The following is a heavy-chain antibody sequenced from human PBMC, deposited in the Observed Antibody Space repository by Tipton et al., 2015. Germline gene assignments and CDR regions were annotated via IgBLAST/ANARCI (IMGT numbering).Heavy chain of an antibody. D-gene: IGHD3-3*01. CDR3: ARESVGVVLDAFDI. V-gene: IGHV3-23*01. CDR1: GFTFDNYV. CDR2: ISVSGDRT. J-gene: IGHJ3*02. Sequence: SLRLSCTASGFTFDNYVMSWVRQAPGKGLEWVSAISVSGDRTYYADSVTGRFTISRDNSKNTLYLQMNGLRAEDTAVYYCARESVGVVLDAFDIWGHGTTVTVSS.